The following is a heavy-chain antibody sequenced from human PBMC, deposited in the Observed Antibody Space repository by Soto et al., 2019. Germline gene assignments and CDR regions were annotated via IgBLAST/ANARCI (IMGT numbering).Heavy chain of an antibody. J-gene: IGHJ4*02. Sequence: GASLKISCKASGYTFTDAWIGWVRQMPGKGLEWMGIVYPGDSQTRYNPSFQGQITISADKSITTAYLQWTSLKASDSAMYYCARQKGYWGQGTLVTVSS. CDR1: GYTFTDAW. CDR3: ARQKGY. CDR2: VYPGDSQT. V-gene: IGHV5-51*01.